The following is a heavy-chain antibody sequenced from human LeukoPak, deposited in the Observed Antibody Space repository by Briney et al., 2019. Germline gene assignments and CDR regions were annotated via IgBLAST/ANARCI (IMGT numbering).Heavy chain of an antibody. V-gene: IGHV3-21*01. CDR2: ISSSSDV. CDR3: ARELVVKQDLYC. D-gene: IGHD2-15*01. Sequence: PGGSLRLSWAAPGFTFSSSSMNWVRQAPGKGLEWVSSISSSSDVYYADSVKGRFTISRDNAKNSRYLQMNNLRADDTAVYYCARELVVKQDLYCWGQGTLVTVST. CDR1: GFTFSSSS. J-gene: IGHJ4*02.